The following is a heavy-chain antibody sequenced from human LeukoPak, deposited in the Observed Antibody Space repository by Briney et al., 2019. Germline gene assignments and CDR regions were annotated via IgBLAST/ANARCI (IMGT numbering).Heavy chain of an antibody. D-gene: IGHD6-13*01. CDR1: GGSISSGGYS. V-gene: IGHV4-30-2*01. CDR2: IYHSGST. Sequence: SETLSLTCAVSGGSISSGGYSWSWIRQPPGKGLEWIGYIYHSGSTYYNPSLKSRVTISVDRSKNQFSLKLSSVTAADTAVYYCARDRRPPGSSSWIFDYWGQGTLVTVSS. CDR3: ARDRRPPGSSSWIFDY. J-gene: IGHJ4*02.